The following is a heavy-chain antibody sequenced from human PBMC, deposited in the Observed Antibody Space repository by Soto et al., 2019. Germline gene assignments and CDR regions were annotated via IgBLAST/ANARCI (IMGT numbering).Heavy chain of an antibody. Sequence: EVQLLESGGGLVQPGGSLRLSCAASGFTFSSYAMSWVRQAPGKGLEWVSAISGSGGSTYYADSVKGRFTISRDNSKNTLYLQMNSLRAEDTAVYYCTKGYQLLSYYYYYMDVWGKGTTVTVSS. D-gene: IGHD2-2*01. CDR3: TKGYQLLSYYYYYMDV. J-gene: IGHJ6*03. CDR2: ISGSGGST. V-gene: IGHV3-23*01. CDR1: GFTFSSYA.